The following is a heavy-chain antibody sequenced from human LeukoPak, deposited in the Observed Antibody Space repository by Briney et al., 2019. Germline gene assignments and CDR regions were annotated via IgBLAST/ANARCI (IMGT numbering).Heavy chain of an antibody. CDR2: IYYSGST. CDR3: ARDRGIVGDPIDY. D-gene: IGHD1-26*01. Sequence: PSETLSLTCTVSGGSISSYYWSWIRQPPGKGLEWIGSIYYSGSTYYNPSLKSRVTISVDTSKNQFSLKLSSVTAADTAVYYCARDRGIVGDPIDYWGQGTLVTVSS. CDR1: GGSISSYY. V-gene: IGHV4-39*02. J-gene: IGHJ4*02.